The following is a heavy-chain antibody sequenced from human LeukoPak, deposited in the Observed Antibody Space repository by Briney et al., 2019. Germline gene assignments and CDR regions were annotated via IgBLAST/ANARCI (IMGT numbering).Heavy chain of an antibody. Sequence: GGSLRLSCAASGFTFSNAWMTWVRRAPGKGLEWVGLIKSKTDGGTTESAAPLKGRFTISRDDSKDTLYLQMNSLKTEDTAVYYCTTDLYCSSATCSRFDYWGQGTLVTVSS. D-gene: IGHD2-2*01. CDR1: GFTFSNAW. V-gene: IGHV3-15*01. J-gene: IGHJ4*02. CDR2: IKSKTDGGTT. CDR3: TTDLYCSSATCSRFDY.